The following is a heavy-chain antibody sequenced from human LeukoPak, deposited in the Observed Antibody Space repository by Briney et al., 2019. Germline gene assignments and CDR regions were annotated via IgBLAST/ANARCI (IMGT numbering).Heavy chain of an antibody. CDR2: INPSGGST. CDR1: GYTFTSYY. D-gene: IGHD3-22*01. CDR3: ARSPLSYDSSGYSFDY. V-gene: IGHV1-46*01. J-gene: IGHJ4*02. Sequence: GASVKVSCKASGYTFTSYYMHWVRQAPGQGLEWMGIINPSGGSTSYAQKFQGRVTMTRDTSTSTVYMELSSLRSEDTAVYYCARSPLSYDSSGYSFDYWGQGTLVTVSS.